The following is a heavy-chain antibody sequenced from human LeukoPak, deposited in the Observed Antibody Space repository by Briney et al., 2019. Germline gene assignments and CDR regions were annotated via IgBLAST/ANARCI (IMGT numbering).Heavy chain of an antibody. CDR2: INPNSGST. CDR1: GYTFTGYY. Sequence: ASVKVSCKASGYTFTGYYMHWVRQAPGQGLEWIGRINPNSGSTNYAQKFRGRVTMTRDTSISTAYMELSRLRSDDTAVYYCATSTTRDVYYYYYGMDVWGQGTTVTVSS. V-gene: IGHV1-2*06. D-gene: IGHD1-14*01. CDR3: ATSTTRDVYYYYYGMDV. J-gene: IGHJ6*02.